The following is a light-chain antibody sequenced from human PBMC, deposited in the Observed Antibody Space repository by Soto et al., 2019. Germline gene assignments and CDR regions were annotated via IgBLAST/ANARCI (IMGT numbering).Light chain of an antibody. CDR1: QSLLHITGETF. J-gene: IGKJ5*01. CDR2: EVS. Sequence: DVVMTQTPLSLSVAPGQPASISCKSSQSLLHITGETFLFWYLQKPGQSPQLLIYEVSTRVSGVPDRFSGSGSGTDLTLEISRVETDDVGIYYCMQSTRLPPTFGQGTRLGIE. CDR3: MQSTRLPPT. V-gene: IGKV2D-29*02.